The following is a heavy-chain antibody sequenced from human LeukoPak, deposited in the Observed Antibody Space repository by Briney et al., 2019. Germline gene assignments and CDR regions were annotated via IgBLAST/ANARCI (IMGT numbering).Heavy chain of an antibody. CDR3: AKDRGYSYGYFDY. CDR1: GSTVSSYF. D-gene: IGHD5-18*01. V-gene: IGHV3-53*05. Sequence: GGSLRLSCAASGSTVSSYFMSWVRQAPGKGLEWVSVIYDGGSTDYADSVKGGFTISRDNSKNTLYLQMDSLRAEDTAVYYCAKDRGYSYGYFDYWGQGTLVTVSS. CDR2: IYDGGST. J-gene: IGHJ4*02.